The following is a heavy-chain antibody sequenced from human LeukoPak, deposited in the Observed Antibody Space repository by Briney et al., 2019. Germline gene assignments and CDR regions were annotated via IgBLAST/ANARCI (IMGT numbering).Heavy chain of an antibody. J-gene: IGHJ6*03. Sequence: PSETLSLTCTVSGGSISSYYWSWIRQPAGKGLEWIGRIYTSGSTNYNPSLKSRVTMSVDTSKNQFSLKLRSVTAADTAVYYCARGYNWGSSTRNFYYLDVWGKGTTVTVSS. D-gene: IGHD7-27*01. V-gene: IGHV4-4*07. CDR3: ARGYNWGSSTRNFYYLDV. CDR2: IYTSGST. CDR1: GGSISSYY.